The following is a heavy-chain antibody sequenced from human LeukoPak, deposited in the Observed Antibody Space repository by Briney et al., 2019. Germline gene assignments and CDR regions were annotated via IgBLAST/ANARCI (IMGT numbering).Heavy chain of an antibody. CDR1: GGAISSDF. CDR2: IYYSGST. Sequence: PSETLSLTCTVSGGAISSDFWSWVRQPPGKGLEWIGYIYYSGSTNYNPSLKSRVTISVDTSKNQFSLKLASVTTADTAVYYCARDRWLGYWGQGTLVTVSS. J-gene: IGHJ4*02. D-gene: IGHD5-12*01. V-gene: IGHV4-59*01. CDR3: ARDRWLGY.